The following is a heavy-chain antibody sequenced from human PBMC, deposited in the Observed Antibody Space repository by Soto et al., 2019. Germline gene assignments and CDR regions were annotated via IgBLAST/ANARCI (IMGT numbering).Heavy chain of an antibody. J-gene: IGHJ4*02. D-gene: IGHD6-13*01. CDR1: RLTFSSYA. V-gene: IGHV3-23*01. CDR3: AKADYSYSWAPGDY. CDR2: ISGSGDTT. Sequence: EVQVLESGGGLIQPGGSLRLSCVISRLTFSSYALNWVRQAPGEGLEWVSSISGSGDTTYYADSVKGRFTISRDNSKNTLYRQMNRLGVEDTALYYCAKADYSYSWAPGDYWGQGTLVTVSS.